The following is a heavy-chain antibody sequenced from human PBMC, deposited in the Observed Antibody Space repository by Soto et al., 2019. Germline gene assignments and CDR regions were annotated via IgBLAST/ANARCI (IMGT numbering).Heavy chain of an antibody. CDR1: GFTFSSYA. V-gene: IGHV3-30-3*01. CDR3: ARDQGYCSSTSCPSRQYYYYYGMDV. Sequence: GGSLRLSCAASGFTFSSYAMHWVRQAPGKGLEWVAVISYDGSNKYYADSVRGRFTISRDNSKNTLYLQMNSLRAEDTAVYYCARDQGYCSSTSCPSRQYYYYYGMDVWGQGTTVTVSS. D-gene: IGHD2-2*01. J-gene: IGHJ6*02. CDR2: ISYDGSNK.